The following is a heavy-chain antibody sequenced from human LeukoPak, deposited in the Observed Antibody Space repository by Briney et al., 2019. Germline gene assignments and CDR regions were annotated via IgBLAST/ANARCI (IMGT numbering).Heavy chain of an antibody. J-gene: IGHJ4*02. CDR2: IKTDGSRI. Sequence: GGSLRLSCAASGFTFSSYWMHWVRQVPGKGLVWVSRIKTDGSRIGYADSVRGRFTISRDNARNTLSLQMNSLRAEDTAVYCCAREGAPGGLDYWGQGILVTVSS. D-gene: IGHD3-16*01. CDR1: GFTFSSYW. CDR3: AREGAPGGLDY. V-gene: IGHV3-74*01.